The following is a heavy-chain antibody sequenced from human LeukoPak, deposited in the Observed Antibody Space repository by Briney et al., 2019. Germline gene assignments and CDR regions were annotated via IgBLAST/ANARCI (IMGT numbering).Heavy chain of an antibody. CDR1: GGSFSGYY. J-gene: IGHJ6*03. D-gene: IGHD3-9*01. V-gene: IGHV4-34*01. CDR2: INHSGST. CDR3: ARRSTYYDILTGYSYYMDV. Sequence: PSETLSLTCAVYGGSFSGYYWSWIRQPPGKGLEWIGEINHSGSTNYNPSLKSRVTISVDTSKNQFSLKLSSVTAADTAVYYCARRSTYYDILTGYSYYMDVWGKGTTVTISS.